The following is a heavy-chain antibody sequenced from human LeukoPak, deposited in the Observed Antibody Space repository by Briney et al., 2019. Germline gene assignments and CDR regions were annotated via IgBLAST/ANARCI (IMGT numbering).Heavy chain of an antibody. V-gene: IGHV5-51*01. Sequence: GESLKISCKGSGYSFTSYWIGWVRQMPGKGLEWMGIIYPGDSDTRYSPSFQSQVTISADKSISTAYLQWSSLKASDTAMYYCALFQLGYCSSTSCYETAVNWFDPWGREPWSPSPQ. CDR3: ALFQLGYCSSTSCYETAVNWFDP. J-gene: IGHJ5*02. D-gene: IGHD2-2*01. CDR2: IYPGDSDT. CDR1: GYSFTSYW.